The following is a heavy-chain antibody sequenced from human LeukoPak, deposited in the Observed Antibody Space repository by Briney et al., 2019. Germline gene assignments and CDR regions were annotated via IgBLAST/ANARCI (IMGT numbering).Heavy chain of an antibody. CDR1: GYTFTSYY. D-gene: IGHD4-17*01. V-gene: IGHV1-46*01. CDR3: ARDRTVTTNTAEWYLDL. J-gene: IGHJ2*01. CDR2: INPSGGST. Sequence: ASVKVSCKASGYTFTSYYMHWVRQAPGQGLEWMGIINPSGGSTSYAQKFQGRVTMTRDTSTSTVYMELSSLRSEDTAVYYCARDRTVTTNTAEWYLDLWGRGTLVTVSS.